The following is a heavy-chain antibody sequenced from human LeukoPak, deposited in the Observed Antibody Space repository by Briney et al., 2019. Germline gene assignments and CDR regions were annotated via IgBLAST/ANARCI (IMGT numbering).Heavy chain of an antibody. D-gene: IGHD6-19*01. V-gene: IGHV4-39*01. J-gene: IGHJ6*03. CDR1: GVSISRSSYH. Sequence: SETLSLTCTVSGVSISRSSYHWSWIRKPPGKGLGRNGRTYYSGRTYYNPSLKRRVTISVETPKHQFSMTLSSVSAAHTAVYYCASIPGYSSGGYYYYYMDVWGKGTTVTVSS. CDR3: ASIPGYSSGGYYYYYMDV. CDR2: TYYSGRT.